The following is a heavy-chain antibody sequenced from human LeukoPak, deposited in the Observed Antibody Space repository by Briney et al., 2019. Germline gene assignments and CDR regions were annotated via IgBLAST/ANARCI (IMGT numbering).Heavy chain of an antibody. J-gene: IGHJ5*02. D-gene: IGHD2-2*01. Sequence: ASVKVSCKASGYTFTSYGINWVRQAPGQALEWMGWISAYNGNTNYAQKLQGRVTMTTDTSTSTAYMELRSLRSDDTAVYYCARNTGYCSSTSCYVWFDPWGQGTLVTVSS. CDR3: ARNTGYCSSTSCYVWFDP. CDR1: GYTFTSYG. V-gene: IGHV1-18*01. CDR2: ISAYNGNT.